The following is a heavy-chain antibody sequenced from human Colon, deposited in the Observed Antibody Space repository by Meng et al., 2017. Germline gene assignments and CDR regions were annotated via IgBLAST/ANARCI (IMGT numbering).Heavy chain of an antibody. J-gene: IGHJ5*02. V-gene: IGHV1-69*01. CDR1: GGTFSSYA. D-gene: IGHD2-2*01. CDR3: ARVLRGDCSSTSCYAIPSGWFDP. Sequence: QVRLVQLGAGGKKPGSSGKVSCKASGGTFSSYAISWVRQAPGQGLEWMGWIIPIFGTANYAQKFQGRVTITADESTSTAYMELSSLRSEDTAVYYCARVLRGDCSSTSCYAIPSGWFDPWGQGTLVTVSS. CDR2: IIPIFGTA.